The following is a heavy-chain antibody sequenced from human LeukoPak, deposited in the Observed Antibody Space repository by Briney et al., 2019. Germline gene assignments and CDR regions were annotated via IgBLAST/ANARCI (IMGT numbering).Heavy chain of an antibody. J-gene: IGHJ4*02. CDR2: ISGSGGST. D-gene: IGHD2-2*01. CDR1: GFTFSSYA. CDR3: AKGAHVVVPAAILFDN. Sequence: AGGSLRLSCAASGFTFSSYAMSWVRQAPGKGLEWVSAISGSGGSTYYADSVKGRFAISRDNSKNTLYLQMNSLRAEDTAVYYCAKGAHVVVPAAILFDNWGQGTLVAVSS. V-gene: IGHV3-23*01.